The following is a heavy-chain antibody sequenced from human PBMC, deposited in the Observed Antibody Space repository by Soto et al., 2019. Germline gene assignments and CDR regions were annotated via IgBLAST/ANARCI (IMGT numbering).Heavy chain of an antibody. CDR1: GFTLTTYG. J-gene: IGHJ6*02. D-gene: IGHD2-8*01. CDR3: AKVLQYETNDYHRLRYYGMDV. V-gene: IGHV3-23*01. Sequence: PGGSLRLSCAASGFTLTTYGMAWVRQAPGKGLEWVSALRDSGGSTFYADSVKGRFTISRDNSNNTLYLQMNSLRAADTAVYYCAKVLQYETNDYHRLRYYGMDVWGQGTTVTVSS. CDR2: LRDSGGST.